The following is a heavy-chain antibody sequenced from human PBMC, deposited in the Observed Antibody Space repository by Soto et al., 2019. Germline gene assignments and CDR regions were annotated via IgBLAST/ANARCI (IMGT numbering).Heavy chain of an antibody. CDR3: ARALYFGVVVYYFDY. Sequence: QVQLVQSGAEVKKPGASVKVSCKASGYTFTSYGISWVRQAPGQGLEWMGWISAYNGNTNYAQKLQGRVTMTTDSSTSTAYMELRSLRSDDTAVYYCARALYFGVVVYYFDYWGQGTLVTVSS. CDR2: ISAYNGNT. D-gene: IGHD3-3*01. CDR1: GYTFTSYG. J-gene: IGHJ4*02. V-gene: IGHV1-18*01.